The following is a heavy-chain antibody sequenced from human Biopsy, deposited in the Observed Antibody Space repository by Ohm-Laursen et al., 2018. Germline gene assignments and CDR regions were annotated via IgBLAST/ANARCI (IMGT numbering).Heavy chain of an antibody. CDR3: ARGSNEYGGLYFPH. CDR1: GGSFTGHY. D-gene: IGHD4-23*01. CDR2: ISHTGYT. J-gene: IGHJ1*01. Sequence: SETLSLTCIVSGGSFTGHYWTWTRQPPGKGLEWIGHISHTGYTSYKSSLKSRVTISLDASRKHFSLRLTSLAAADTAVYYCARGSNEYGGLYFPHWGQGILVTVSS. V-gene: IGHV4-59*11.